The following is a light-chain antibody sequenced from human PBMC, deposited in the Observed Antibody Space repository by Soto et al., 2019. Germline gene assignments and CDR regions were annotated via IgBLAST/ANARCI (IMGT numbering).Light chain of an antibody. J-gene: IGLJ1*01. CDR2: QVT. V-gene: IGLV2-14*01. CDR3: RSYTDSSNYV. CDR1: SSDLAIYNY. Sequence: QSVLTQPASVSGSPGQSITISCTGTSSDLAIYNYVSWYQQQPGKAPKLMIYQVTNRPSGVSNRFSGSRSGNTASLTISGLQAEDEAYYYCRSYTDSSNYVFGTGTKLTVL.